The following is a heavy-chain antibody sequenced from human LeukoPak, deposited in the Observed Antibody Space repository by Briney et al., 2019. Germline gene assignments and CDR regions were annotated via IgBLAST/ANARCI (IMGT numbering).Heavy chain of an antibody. CDR2: ISAYNGNT. Sequence: ASVKVSRKASGYTFTSYGISWVRQAPGRGLEWMGWISAYNGNTNYAQKLQGRVTMTTDTSTSTAYMELRSLRSDDTAVYYCARESAVTIFGVVIGPSDYWGQGTLVTVSS. J-gene: IGHJ4*02. V-gene: IGHV1-18*01. D-gene: IGHD3-3*01. CDR1: GYTFTSYG. CDR3: ARESAVTIFGVVIGPSDY.